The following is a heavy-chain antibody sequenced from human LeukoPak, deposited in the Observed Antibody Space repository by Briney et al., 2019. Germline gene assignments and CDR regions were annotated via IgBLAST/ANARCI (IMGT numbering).Heavy chain of an antibody. Sequence: GGSLRLSCAASGFTVSSNYMSWVRQAPGKGLEWVSAIGASGGSPYYADSVKGRFIISRDNSKNTLYLQMNSLRAEDTAVYYCTKGRTIMVRFLIDYWGQGTLVTVSS. J-gene: IGHJ4*02. CDR2: IGASGGSP. CDR3: TKGRTIMVRFLIDY. CDR1: GFTVSSNY. D-gene: IGHD5-24*01. V-gene: IGHV3-23*01.